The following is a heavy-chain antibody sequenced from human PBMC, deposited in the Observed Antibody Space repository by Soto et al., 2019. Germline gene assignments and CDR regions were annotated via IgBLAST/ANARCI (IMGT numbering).Heavy chain of an antibody. Sequence: EVQLLESGGGLVQPGGSLRVSCATSGFTFSNYAMSWVRQAPGKGLEWVSAMSGSGGRTYYAESVKGRFTISRDNSKNTLYLQMNSLRAEDTAVYYCATHKDGITVAGSDHCGQGTLFTFSS. D-gene: IGHD6-19*01. CDR2: MSGSGGRT. CDR3: ATHKDGITVAGSDH. V-gene: IGHV3-23*01. CDR1: GFTFSNYA. J-gene: IGHJ4*02.